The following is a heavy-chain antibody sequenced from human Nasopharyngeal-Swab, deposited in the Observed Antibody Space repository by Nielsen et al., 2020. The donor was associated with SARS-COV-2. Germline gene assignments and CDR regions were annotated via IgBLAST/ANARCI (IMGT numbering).Heavy chain of an antibody. D-gene: IGHD3-22*01. Sequence: GGSLRLSCAASGFTFSIYEMNWVRQAPGKGLEWVSYISSSGNTIYYADSVKGRFTISRGNAKNSLYLQMNSLRAEDTAVYYCARVAPHYYDSSGYHLDYWGQGTLVTVSS. CDR2: ISSSGNTI. CDR1: GFTFSIYE. CDR3: ARVAPHYYDSSGYHLDY. V-gene: IGHV3-48*03. J-gene: IGHJ4*02.